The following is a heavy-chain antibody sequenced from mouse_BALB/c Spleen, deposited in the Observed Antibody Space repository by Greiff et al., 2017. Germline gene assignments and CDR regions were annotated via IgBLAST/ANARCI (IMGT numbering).Heavy chain of an antibody. D-gene: IGHD2-4*01. V-gene: IGHV1-69*02. Sequence: VQLQQPGAELARPGASVKLSCKASGYTFTSYWINWVKQRPGQGLEWIGNIYPSDSYTNYNQKFKDKATLTVDKSSSTAYMQLSSPTSEDSAVYYCTRGGYDYSFDYWGQGTTLTVSS. CDR3: TRGGYDYSFDY. CDR2: IYPSDSYT. J-gene: IGHJ2*01. CDR1: GYTFTSYW.